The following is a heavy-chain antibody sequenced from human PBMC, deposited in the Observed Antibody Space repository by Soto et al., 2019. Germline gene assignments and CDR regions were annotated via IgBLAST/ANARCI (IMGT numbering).Heavy chain of an antibody. Sequence: SETLSLACAVSGGSISSGSYSWSWIRQPPGKGLEWIGYIYHSGSTYYNPSLKSRVTISVDRAKNQFSLKLSSVTAAETAVYYCARWSTFMYYFDYWGQGTLVTVSS. D-gene: IGHD2-2*01. J-gene: IGHJ4*02. CDR2: IYHSGST. V-gene: IGHV4-30-2*01. CDR1: GGSISSGSYS. CDR3: ARWSTFMYYFDY.